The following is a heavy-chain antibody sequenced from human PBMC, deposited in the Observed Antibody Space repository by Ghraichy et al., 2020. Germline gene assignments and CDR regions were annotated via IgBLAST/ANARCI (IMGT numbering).Heavy chain of an antibody. J-gene: IGHJ2*01. V-gene: IGHV4-34*01. CDR2: INHSGST. Sequence: SQTLSLTCAVYGGSFSGYYWSWIRQPPGKGLEWIGEINHSGSTNYNPSLKSRVTISVDTSKNQFSLKLSSVTAADTAVYYCARTHIVVVTATRKYFDLWGRGTLVTVSS. D-gene: IGHD2-21*02. CDR1: GGSFSGYY. CDR3: ARTHIVVVTATRKYFDL.